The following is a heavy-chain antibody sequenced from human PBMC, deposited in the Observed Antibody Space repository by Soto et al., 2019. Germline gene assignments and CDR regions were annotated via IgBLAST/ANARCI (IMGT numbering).Heavy chain of an antibody. D-gene: IGHD2-2*01. Sequence: EVQLVESGGGLVQPGRSLRLSCGASGFTFDDYAMHWVRQAPGKGLEWVSSISWNSGNIGYADSVKARFIISRDNAKNSLYLQMNSLRPEDTALYYCAKGSSTTNFSYFDYWGQGTLVTVSS. CDR3: AKGSSTTNFSYFDY. V-gene: IGHV3-9*01. J-gene: IGHJ4*02. CDR1: GFTFDDYA. CDR2: ISWNSGNI.